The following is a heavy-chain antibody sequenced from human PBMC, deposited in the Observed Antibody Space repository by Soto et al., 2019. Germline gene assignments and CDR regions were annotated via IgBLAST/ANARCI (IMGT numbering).Heavy chain of an antibody. CDR2: IGPASGDT. D-gene: IGHD3-10*01. Sequence: GASVKVSCKASGYTFTGHYIHWVRQAPGQGPEWMGEIGPASGDTRYAQTFKGRVTMTRDTSITTVYMELNNLSPDDTAVYYCGRGRSGQLVVFYWGQGTLVTVSS. CDR3: GRGRSGQLVVFY. V-gene: IGHV1-2*02. J-gene: IGHJ4*02. CDR1: GYTFTGHY.